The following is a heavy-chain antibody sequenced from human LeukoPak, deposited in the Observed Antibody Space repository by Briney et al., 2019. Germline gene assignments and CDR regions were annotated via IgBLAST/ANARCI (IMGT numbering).Heavy chain of an antibody. CDR3: ARDAKKYSYDSSGYYY. Sequence: ASVKVSCKPCGYTSSSYVISWVRPAPEQGGEWMGWISAFNGNTNYAQKLQGRVTMTTDTSTSTAFMELRSLRSDDPGVYYCARDAKKYSYDSSGYYYWGQGTLVTVSS. J-gene: IGHJ4*02. D-gene: IGHD3-22*01. V-gene: IGHV1-18*01. CDR2: ISAFNGNT. CDR1: GYTSSSYV.